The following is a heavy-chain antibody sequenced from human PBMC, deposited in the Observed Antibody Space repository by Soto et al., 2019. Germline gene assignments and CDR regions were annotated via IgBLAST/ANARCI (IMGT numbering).Heavy chain of an antibody. CDR1: GFTFSSYA. CDR2: ISYDGSNK. J-gene: IGHJ4*02. CDR3: ARDRRPGYSSGWHSY. Sequence: QVQLVESGGGVVQPGRSLRLSCAASGFTFSSYAMHWVRQAPGKGLEWVAVISYDGSNKYYADSVKGRFTISRDNSKNTLYLQMNSLRAEDKAVYYCARDRRPGYSSGWHSYWGQGTLVTVSS. V-gene: IGHV3-30-3*01. D-gene: IGHD6-19*01.